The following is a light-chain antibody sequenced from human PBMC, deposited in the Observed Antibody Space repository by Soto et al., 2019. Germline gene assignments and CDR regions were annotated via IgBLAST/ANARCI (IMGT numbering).Light chain of an antibody. J-gene: IGKJ3*01. CDR1: QTFSSY. CDR2: GAS. CDR3: QQYGSSPPFT. V-gene: IGKV3-20*01. Sequence: EIVLTQSPGTLSLSPGERATLSCRASQTFSSYLAWYQQKPDQAPRLLIYGASTRATGIPDRFSGSGSGTDFTLTISRLEPEDVAVYYCQQYGSSPPFTFGPGTKVDIK.